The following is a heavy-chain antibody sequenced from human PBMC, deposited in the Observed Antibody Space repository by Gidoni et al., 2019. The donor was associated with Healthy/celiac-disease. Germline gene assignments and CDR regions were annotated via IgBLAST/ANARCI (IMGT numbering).Heavy chain of an antibody. CDR1: GGSFSGSY. V-gene: IGHV4-34*01. D-gene: IGHD3-10*01. J-gene: IGHJ5*02. CDR2: INHSGST. CDR3: ARGGYGSGSYYKNWGNWFDP. Sequence: QVQLQQWGAGLLKSSETLSLTCAVYGGSFSGSYWSWIRQPPGKGLEWIGEINHSGSTKYNPSLKSRVTISVDTSKNQFSLKLSSVTAADTAVYYCARGGYGSGSYYKNWGNWFDPWGQGTLVTVSS.